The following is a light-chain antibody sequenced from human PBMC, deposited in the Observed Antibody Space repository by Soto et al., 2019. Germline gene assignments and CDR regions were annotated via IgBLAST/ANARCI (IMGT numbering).Light chain of an antibody. CDR3: AAWDDNLSGFYV. V-gene: IGLV1-47*01. Sequence: QSVLTQSPSASGTPGQRVTISCSGSASTIGRNYVYWYQQLPGTAPKLLIYRNSQRPSGVPGRFSGSKSGTSASLAISGLRSEDEADYYCAAWDDNLSGFYVFGDGTKVTVL. CDR1: ASTIGRNY. J-gene: IGLJ1*01. CDR2: RNS.